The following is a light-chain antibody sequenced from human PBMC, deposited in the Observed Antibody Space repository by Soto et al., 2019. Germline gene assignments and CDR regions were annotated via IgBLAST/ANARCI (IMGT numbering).Light chain of an antibody. CDR3: GSYTDSDSPWV. Sequence: QSVLTQPAFVAGSLGQSITISCTGTYSDVGSYNYVSWFQQHPGKAPQLIIYEVSNRPLGISNRFSASKSGNTASLTISGLLAEDDADYYCGSYTDSDSPWVFGGGTQLTVL. CDR1: YSDVGSYNY. J-gene: IGLJ3*02. V-gene: IGLV2-14*01. CDR2: EVS.